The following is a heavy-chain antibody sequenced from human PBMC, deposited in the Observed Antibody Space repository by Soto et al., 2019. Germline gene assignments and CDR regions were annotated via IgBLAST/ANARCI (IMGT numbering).Heavy chain of an antibody. CDR3: ASFWASPDYDILTGPGAFDI. CDR2: ISSSGSTI. V-gene: IGHV3-11*01. D-gene: IGHD3-9*01. CDR1: GFTFSDYY. J-gene: IGHJ3*02. Sequence: PGGSLRLSCAASGFTFSDYYMSWIRQAPGKGLEWVSYISSSGSTIYYADSVKGRFTISRDNAKNSLYLQMNSLRAEDTAVYYCASFWASPDYDILTGPGAFDIWGQGTMVTVSS.